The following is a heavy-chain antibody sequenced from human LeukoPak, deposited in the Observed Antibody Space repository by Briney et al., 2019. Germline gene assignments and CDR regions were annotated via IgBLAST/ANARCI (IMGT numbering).Heavy chain of an antibody. CDR2: ISSSSSTI. V-gene: IGHV3-48*01. J-gene: IGHJ4*02. CDR3: ARERDGYDCVWGSSAFDY. D-gene: IGHD3-16*01. CDR1: GFTFSSYS. Sequence: PGGSLRLSCAASGFTFSSYSMNWVRQAPGKGLEWVSYISSSSSTIYYADSVKGRFTISRDNAKNSLYLQMNSLRAEDTAVYYCARERDGYDCVWGSSAFDYWGQGTLVTVSS.